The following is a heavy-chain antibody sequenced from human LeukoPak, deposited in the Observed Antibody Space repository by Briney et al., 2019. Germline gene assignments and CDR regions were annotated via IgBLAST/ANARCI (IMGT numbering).Heavy chain of an antibody. CDR1: GYRFTSYW. Sequence: PGESLKISCKGSGYRFTSYWIGWVRQMPGKGLEWMGIIFPHDSDTRYSPSFQGQVTISADKPIRTASLQWNSLKDSDSAMYYCARSGLLDYWGQGTLVTVSS. V-gene: IGHV5-51*01. J-gene: IGHJ4*02. D-gene: IGHD2-21*02. CDR2: IFPHDSDT. CDR3: ARSGLLDY.